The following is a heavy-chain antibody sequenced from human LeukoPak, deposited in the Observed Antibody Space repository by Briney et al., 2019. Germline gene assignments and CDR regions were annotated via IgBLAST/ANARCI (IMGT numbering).Heavy chain of an antibody. CDR3: ARDLGTYSVSGAGGY. D-gene: IGHD6-19*01. CDR1: GFTFNSYA. J-gene: IGHJ4*02. CDR2: ISYDGSKT. V-gene: IGHV3-30*09. Sequence: PGGSLRLSCAASGFTFNSYAIHWVRQAPGKGLDWVAVISYDGSKTYYADSVRGRFVVSRDNSKNTLYLRMNSLRVEDTAVYYCARDLGTYSVSGAGGYWGQGALVTVSS.